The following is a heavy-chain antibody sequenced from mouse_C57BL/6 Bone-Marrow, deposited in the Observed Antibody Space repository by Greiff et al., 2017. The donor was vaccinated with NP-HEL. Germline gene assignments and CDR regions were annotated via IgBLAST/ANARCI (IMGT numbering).Heavy chain of an antibody. D-gene: IGHD2-5*01. J-gene: IGHJ4*01. V-gene: IGHV2-9-1*01. CDR1: GFSLTSYA. CDR2: IWTGGGT. Sequence: VQRVESGPGLVAPSQSLSITCTVSGFSLTSYAISWVRQPPGKGLEWLGVIWTGGGTNYNSALKSRLSISKDNSKSQVFLKMNSLQTDDTARYYCARKRAAYYSNYGDAMDYWGQGTSVTVSS. CDR3: ARKRAAYYSNYGDAMDY.